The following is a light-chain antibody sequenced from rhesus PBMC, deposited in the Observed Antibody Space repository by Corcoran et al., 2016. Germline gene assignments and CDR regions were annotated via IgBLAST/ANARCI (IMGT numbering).Light chain of an antibody. CDR3: LQHNSYPYS. V-gene: IGKV1-28*01. CDR1: QGISSY. Sequence: DIQMTQSPSSLSASVGDTVTITCRASQGISSYLNWFQQKPGKAPKLLIYAASSLESGVPSRFSGSGSWTEFTLTISSLQPEEFAAYYCLQHNSYPYSFGQGTKVEIK. J-gene: IGKJ2*01. CDR2: AAS.